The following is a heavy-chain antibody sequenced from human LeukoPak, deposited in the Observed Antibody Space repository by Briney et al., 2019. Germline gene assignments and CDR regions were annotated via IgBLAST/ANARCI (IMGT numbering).Heavy chain of an antibody. CDR3: ARAGVPAASEMAY. V-gene: IGHV1-69*05. J-gene: IGHJ4*02. CDR2: IIPIFGTA. Sequence: SVKVSCKASGGTFSSYAISWVRQAPGQGLEWMGRIIPIFGTANYAQKFQGRVTITTDESTSTAYMELSSLRSEDTAVDYCARAGVPAASEMAYWGQGTLVTVSS. CDR1: GGTFSSYA. D-gene: IGHD2-2*01.